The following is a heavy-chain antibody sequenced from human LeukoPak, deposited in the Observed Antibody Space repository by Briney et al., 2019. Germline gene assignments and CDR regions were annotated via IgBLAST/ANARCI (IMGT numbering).Heavy chain of an antibody. CDR3: AREGLDDAFDI. CDR2: ISSSSSTI. CDR1: GFTVSSNY. Sequence: GGSLRLSCAASGFTVSSNYMSWVRQAPGKGLEWVSYISSSSSTIYYADSVKGRFTISRDNAKNSLYLQMNSLRAEDTAVYYCAREGLDDAFDIWGQGTMVTVSS. J-gene: IGHJ3*02. D-gene: IGHD3/OR15-3a*01. V-gene: IGHV3-48*04.